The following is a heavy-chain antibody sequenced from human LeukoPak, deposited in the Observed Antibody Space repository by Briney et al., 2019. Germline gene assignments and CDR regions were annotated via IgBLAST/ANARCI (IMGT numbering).Heavy chain of an antibody. CDR1: GGSFSGHY. CDR2: INHSGST. J-gene: IGHJ4*02. D-gene: IGHD2-15*01. Sequence: SETLSLTCAVYGGSFSGHYWSWIRQPPGKGLEWIGEINHSGSTNYNPSLKSRVTISVDTTKNQFSLKLSSVTAADTAVYYCARGSSGGFDYWGQGTLVTVSS. V-gene: IGHV4-34*01. CDR3: ARGSSGGFDY.